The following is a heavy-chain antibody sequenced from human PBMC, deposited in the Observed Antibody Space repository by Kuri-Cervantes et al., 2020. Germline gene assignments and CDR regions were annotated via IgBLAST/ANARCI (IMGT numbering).Heavy chain of an antibody. D-gene: IGHD4-17*01. CDR3: TTDILKTTVTPKIDY. V-gene: IGHV3-15*01. CDR1: GFTFSNAW. CDR2: IKSKTDGGTT. Sequence: GESLKISCAASGFTFSNAWMSWVRQAPGKGLEWVGRIKSKTDGGTTDYAAPVKGRFTISRDDSKNTLYLQMNSLKTEDTAVYYCTTDILKTTVTPKIDYWGQGTLVTVSS. J-gene: IGHJ4*02.